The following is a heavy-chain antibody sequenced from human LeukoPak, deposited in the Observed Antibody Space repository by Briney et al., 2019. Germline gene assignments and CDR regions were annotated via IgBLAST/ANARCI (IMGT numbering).Heavy chain of an antibody. Sequence: SETLSLTCTVSGGSITSYTHYWGWIRQPPGKGLEWIATVYYTGSTYYNPSLKSRVTISIDTSRNHFSLKLTSVIAADTAMYYCVSNSSSSPWFDPWGQRTLVTVSS. CDR3: VSNSSSSPWFDP. CDR1: GGSITSYTHY. J-gene: IGHJ5*02. CDR2: VYYTGST. V-gene: IGHV4-39*02. D-gene: IGHD6-6*01.